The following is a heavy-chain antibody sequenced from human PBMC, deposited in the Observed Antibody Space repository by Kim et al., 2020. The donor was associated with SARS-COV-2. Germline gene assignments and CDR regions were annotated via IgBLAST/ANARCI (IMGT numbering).Heavy chain of an antibody. D-gene: IGHD6-13*01. CDR3: ARGSMDV. J-gene: IGHJ6*02. CDR2: PGDGHT. Sequence: PGDGHTGYAQKYLGRVTITRDTAKSTVYMVLSSQRSEDTAVYYCARGSMDVWGQGTTVTVSS. V-gene: IGHV1-46*01.